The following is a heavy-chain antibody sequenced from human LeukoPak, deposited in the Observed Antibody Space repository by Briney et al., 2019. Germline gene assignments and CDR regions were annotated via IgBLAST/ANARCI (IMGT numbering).Heavy chain of an antibody. CDR2: FDPEDGET. D-gene: IGHD2-21*01. CDR1: GYTLTELS. J-gene: IGHJ3*02. V-gene: IGHV1-24*01. Sequence: GASVKVSCKVSGYTLTELSMHWVRQAPGKGLEWMGGFDPEDGETIYAQKFQGRDTMTEDTSTDTAYMELSSLRSEDTAVYYCATGIMVGGDAFDIWGQGTMVTVSS. CDR3: ATGIMVGGDAFDI.